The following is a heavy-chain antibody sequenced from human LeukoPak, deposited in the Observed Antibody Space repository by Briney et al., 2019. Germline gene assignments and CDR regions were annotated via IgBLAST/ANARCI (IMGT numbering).Heavy chain of an antibody. CDR3: ARLSPDGFDI. CDR2: SYHSGST. J-gene: IGHJ3*02. D-gene: IGHD2/OR15-2a*01. V-gene: IGHV4-4*02. Sequence: SETLSLTCAVSGGSITSSKWWTWVRQPPGKGLGWIGESYHSGSTNYNPSLKSRVTISVDKSKKQFSLKLGSVTAADTAVYYCARLSPDGFDIWGQGTMVTVFS. CDR1: GGSITSSKW.